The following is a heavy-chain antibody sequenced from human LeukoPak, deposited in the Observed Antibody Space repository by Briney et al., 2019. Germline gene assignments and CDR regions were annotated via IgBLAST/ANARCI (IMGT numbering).Heavy chain of an antibody. CDR1: GYTFIGYY. D-gene: IGHD2-21*02. V-gene: IGHV1-2*02. CDR3: ARNSAYCGGDCRYLFDY. J-gene: IGHJ4*02. Sequence: ASVKVSCKASGYTFIGYYMHWVRQAPGQGLEWMGWINPNSGGTNYAQKFQGRVTMTRDTSISTAYMELSRLRSDDTAVYYCARNSAYCGGDCRYLFDYWGQGTLVTVSS. CDR2: INPNSGGT.